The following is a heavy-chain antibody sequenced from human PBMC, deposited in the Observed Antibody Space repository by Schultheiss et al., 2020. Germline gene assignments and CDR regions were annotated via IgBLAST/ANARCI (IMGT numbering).Heavy chain of an antibody. D-gene: IGHD3-10*01. J-gene: IGHJ5*02. CDR3: AKDRITMVRGVRSDWFDP. CDR2: ISGSGGST. CDR1: GFTFSSYA. Sequence: RGSLRLSCAASGFTFSSYAMSWVRQAPGKGLEWVSAISGSGGSTYYADSVKGRFTISRDNSKNTLYLQMNSLRAEDTAVYYCAKDRITMVRGVRSDWFDPWGQGTLVTVSS. V-gene: IGHV3-23*01.